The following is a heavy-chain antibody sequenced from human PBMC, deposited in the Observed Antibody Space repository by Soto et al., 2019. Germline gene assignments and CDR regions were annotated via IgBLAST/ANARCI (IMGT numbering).Heavy chain of an antibody. D-gene: IGHD3-22*01. CDR1: GFTFSSYA. V-gene: IGHV3-30-3*01. Sequence: QVQLVESGGGVVQPGRSLRLSCAASGFTFSSYAMHWVRQAPGKELEWAAVIPYDGSNKYYTDTVKGRFTISSDNSKTTLYLPMYSRSGEDTAVSYSSSDPGGYDSAGYVPKYYYNYRLDVWCHGTTVTVSS. J-gene: IGHJ6*02. CDR2: IPYDGSNK. CDR3: SSDPGGYDSAGYVPKYYYNYRLDV.